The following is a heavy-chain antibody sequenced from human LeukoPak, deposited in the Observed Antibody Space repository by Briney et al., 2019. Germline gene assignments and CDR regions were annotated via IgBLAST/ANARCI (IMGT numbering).Heavy chain of an antibody. J-gene: IGHJ6*03. CDR1: GGSISSGTYS. CDR2: SYYSGRT. CDR3: ARGLEPWGVNYYYYMDV. V-gene: IGHV4-30-4*07. D-gene: IGHD3-16*01. Sequence: SQTLSLTCAVSGGSISSGTYSWSWIRQPPGKGLEWIGYSYYSGRTYYNPSLKSRITISVDTSKNQLSLKLSSVTAADTAVYYCARGLEPWGVNYYYYMDVWGKGTTVTVSS.